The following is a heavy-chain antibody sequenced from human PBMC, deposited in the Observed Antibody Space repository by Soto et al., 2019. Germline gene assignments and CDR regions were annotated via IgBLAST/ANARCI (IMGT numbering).Heavy chain of an antibody. J-gene: IGHJ6*04. CDR1: GYTFTSYG. CDR2: ISAYNGNT. Sequence: QVQLVQSGAEVKKPGASVKVSCKASGYTFTSYGISWVRQAPGQGLEWMGWISAYNGNTNYAQKLQGRVTMTTDTPTSTAYMELRRLRSDDTAVYYCARMYSSSCGYYYGMDVCGDGATVTVSS. V-gene: IGHV1-18*04. CDR3: ARMYSSSCGYYYGMDV. D-gene: IGHD6-13*01.